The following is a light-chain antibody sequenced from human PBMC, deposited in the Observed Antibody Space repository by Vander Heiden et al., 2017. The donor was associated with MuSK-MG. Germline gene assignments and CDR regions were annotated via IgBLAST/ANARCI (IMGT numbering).Light chain of an antibody. V-gene: IGKV3-15*01. CDR3: QQDNDWPRT. Sequence: EIVMTQSPATLSVSPGERATLSCRASQSVSSNLAWYQQKPGQAPRLLMYDTSSRATGIQARFSGSGSGTEFTLTISSLQSEDFAVYYCQQDNDWPRTFGQGTKVEI. J-gene: IGKJ1*01. CDR1: QSVSSN. CDR2: DTS.